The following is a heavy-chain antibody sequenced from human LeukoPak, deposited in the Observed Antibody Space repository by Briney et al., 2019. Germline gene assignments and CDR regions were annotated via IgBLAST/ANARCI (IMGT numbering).Heavy chain of an antibody. D-gene: IGHD6-19*01. CDR3: ARYRAVADLYYFDY. CDR1: GSSFTSYS. Sequence: SGGSLRLSCATSGSSFTSYSMIWVRQAPGKGLECVSSIGPIGSALFYADSVKGRFTISRDNAKKSLYLQMNSLRPEDTAVYYCARYRAVADLYYFDYWGQGTLVTVSS. J-gene: IGHJ4*02. V-gene: IGHV3-48*04. CDR2: IGPIGSAL.